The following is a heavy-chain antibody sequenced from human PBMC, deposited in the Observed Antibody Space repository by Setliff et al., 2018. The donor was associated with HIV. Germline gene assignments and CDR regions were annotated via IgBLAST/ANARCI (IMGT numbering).Heavy chain of an antibody. Sequence: ASVKVSCKASGYSLTSYSINWVRQAPGQGLEWMGWIKTNTGSPRYARGFAGRFVFSLDTSVSTAYLQISSLKAEDTAVYYCTRDHTPPPNYDFWSGQIDLRNIFYYMDVWGTGSPVTVSS. CDR2: IKTNTGSP. V-gene: IGHV7-4-1*02. D-gene: IGHD3-3*01. J-gene: IGHJ6*03. CDR1: GYSLTSYS. CDR3: TRDHTPPPNYDFWSGQIDLRNIFYYMDV.